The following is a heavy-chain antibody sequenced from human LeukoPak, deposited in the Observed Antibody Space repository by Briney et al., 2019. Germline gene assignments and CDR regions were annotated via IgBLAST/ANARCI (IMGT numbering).Heavy chain of an antibody. CDR3: ASWYYYDSSGYHSSGGAAFDI. J-gene: IGHJ3*02. V-gene: IGHV3-20*04. D-gene: IGHD3-22*01. CDR2: INWNGGST. Sequence: GGSLRLSCAASGFTFDDYGMSWVRQAPGKGLEWVSGINWNGGSTGYADSVKGRFTISRDNAKNSLYLQMNSLRAEDTALYYCASWYYYDSSGYHSSGGAAFDIWGQGTMVTVSS. CDR1: GFTFDDYG.